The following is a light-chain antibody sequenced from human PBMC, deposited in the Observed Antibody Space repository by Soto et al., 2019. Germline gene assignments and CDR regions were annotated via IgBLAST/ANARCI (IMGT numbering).Light chain of an antibody. CDR3: QQYNSYSPT. CDR1: QSISTW. V-gene: IGKV1-5*03. CDR2: KAS. Sequence: DIQMTQSPPTLSASVGDRVTIICRASQSISTWLAWYQQEPGKAPKLLIHKASSLQSGVPSRFSGSGSGTDFTLTISSLHPDDFATYYCQQYNSYSPTFGQGTKVDIK. J-gene: IGKJ1*01.